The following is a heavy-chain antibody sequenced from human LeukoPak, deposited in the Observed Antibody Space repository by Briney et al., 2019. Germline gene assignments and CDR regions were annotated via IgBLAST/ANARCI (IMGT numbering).Heavy chain of an antibody. CDR2: MWYDGSNR. D-gene: IGHD3-3*01. Sequence: GGSLGLSCAASGFIFSNFGMHWVRQAPGKGLEWVAVMWYDGSNRYYADSVRGRFTISRDSSNNTLYLQMNNLRAEDTAVYYCTRDQGSFGNRGPDHWGQGTLVIVSS. CDR1: GFIFSNFG. CDR3: TRDQGSFGNRGPDH. J-gene: IGHJ5*02. V-gene: IGHV3-33*01.